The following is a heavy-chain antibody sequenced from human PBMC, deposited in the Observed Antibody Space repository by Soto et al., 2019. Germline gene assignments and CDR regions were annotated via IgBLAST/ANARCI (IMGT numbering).Heavy chain of an antibody. D-gene: IGHD6-13*01. CDR2: ISWNSGSI. CDR1: GFTFDDYA. J-gene: IGHJ4*02. CDR3: AKVLEYSSSGTQSGGAFDY. Sequence: GGSLRLSCAASGFTFDDYAMHWVRQAPGKGLEWVSGISWNSGSIGYADSVKGRFTISRDNAKNSLYLQMNSLRAEDTALYYCAKVLEYSSSGTQSGGAFDYWGQGTLVTVSS. V-gene: IGHV3-9*01.